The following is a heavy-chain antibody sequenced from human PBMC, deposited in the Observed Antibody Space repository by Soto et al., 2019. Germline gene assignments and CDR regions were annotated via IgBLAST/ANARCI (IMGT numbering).Heavy chain of an antibody. V-gene: IGHV1-69*13. Sequence: SVKVSCKASGGTFSSYAISWVRQAPGQGLEWMGGIIPIFGTANYAQKFQGRVTITADESTSTAYMELSSLRSEDTAVYYCARAGTEWELFRNFYSMDVWGQGATVTVSS. CDR2: IIPIFGTA. CDR1: GGTFSSYA. D-gene: IGHD1-26*01. CDR3: ARAGTEWELFRNFYSMDV. J-gene: IGHJ6*02.